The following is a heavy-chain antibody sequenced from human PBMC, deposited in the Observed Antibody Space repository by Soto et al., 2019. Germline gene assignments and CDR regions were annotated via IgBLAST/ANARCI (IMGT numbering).Heavy chain of an antibody. CDR3: ARGSSKANDY. Sequence: ASLKVSCKSSGYTFTSYAMHWVRQAPGQMLEWMGWINAGNGNTKYSQKFQGWVTMTRDTSISTAYMELSRLRSDDTAVYYCARGSSKANDYCGQGTLVTVSS. V-gene: IGHV1-3*01. D-gene: IGHD1-26*01. CDR2: INAGNGNT. J-gene: IGHJ4*02. CDR1: GYTFTSYA.